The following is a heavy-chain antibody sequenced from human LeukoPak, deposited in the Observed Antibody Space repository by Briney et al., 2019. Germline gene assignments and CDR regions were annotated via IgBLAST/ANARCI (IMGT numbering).Heavy chain of an antibody. V-gene: IGHV3-48*04. CDR2: ISSSGSTI. D-gene: IGHD6-19*01. CDR1: GFTFSSYS. Sequence: GGSLRLSCAASGFTFSSYSMNWVRQAPGKGLEWVSYISSSGSTIYYADSVKGRFTISRDNAKNSLYLQMNSLRAEDTAVYYCAREFEVYSSGWENWFDPWGQGTLVTVSS. CDR3: AREFEVYSSGWENWFDP. J-gene: IGHJ5*02.